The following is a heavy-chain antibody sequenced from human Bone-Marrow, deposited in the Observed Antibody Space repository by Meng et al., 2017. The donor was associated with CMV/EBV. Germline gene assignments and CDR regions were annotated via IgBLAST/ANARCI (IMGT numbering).Heavy chain of an antibody. CDR2: MNPNSGNT. Sequence: ASVKVSCKASGHTFTSYDINWVRQATGQGLEWMGWMNPNSGNTGYAQKFQGRVTMTRNTSISTAYMELSSLRSEDTAVYYCARLPHTIFGVVNGMDVWGQGTTVTVSS. D-gene: IGHD3-3*01. V-gene: IGHV1-8*01. J-gene: IGHJ6*02. CDR3: ARLPHTIFGVVNGMDV. CDR1: GHTFTSYD.